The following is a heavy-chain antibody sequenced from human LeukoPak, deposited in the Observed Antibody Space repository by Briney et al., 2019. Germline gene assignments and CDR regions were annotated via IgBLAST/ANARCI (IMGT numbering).Heavy chain of an antibody. J-gene: IGHJ3*02. D-gene: IGHD2-2*01. Sequence: SETLSLTCTVSGGSISSYYWSWIRQPPGKGLEWIGYIYYSGSTNYNPSLKSRVTISVDTSKNQFSLKLSSVTAADTAVYYCARGRGYCSSTSCLPFDAFDIWGQGTMVTVSS. CDR1: GGSISSYY. CDR2: IYYSGST. V-gene: IGHV4-59*01. CDR3: ARGRGYCSSTSCLPFDAFDI.